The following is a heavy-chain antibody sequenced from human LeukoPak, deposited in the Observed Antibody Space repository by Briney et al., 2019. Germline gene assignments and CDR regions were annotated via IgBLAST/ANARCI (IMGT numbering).Heavy chain of an antibody. CDR1: GFSFSTSG. J-gene: IGHJ4*02. CDR2: IRYDGSST. CDR3: ASDGRRSGSYSNHFDY. D-gene: IGHD3-10*01. Sequence: PGGSLRLSCAASGFSFSTSGMHWVRQAPGKGLEWVAFIRYDGSSTYYADSVKGRFTISRDNSKNTVFLQMNSLRGEDAALYYCASDGRRSGSYSNHFDYWGQGILVTVSS. V-gene: IGHV3-30*02.